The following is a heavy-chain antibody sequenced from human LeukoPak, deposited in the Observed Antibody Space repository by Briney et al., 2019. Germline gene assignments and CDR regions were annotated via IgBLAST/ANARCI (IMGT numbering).Heavy chain of an antibody. CDR1: GFTFSNAW. J-gene: IGHJ6*02. Sequence: GGSLRLSCAASGFTFSNAWMGWVRQAPGMGLEWVGRIKSKTDGETRDYAAPVKGRFTISRDDSKNTLYLQMNSLETEDTAVYYCTKPDLLWFGEDVWGQGTTVTVSS. V-gene: IGHV3-15*01. CDR2: IKSKTDGETR. D-gene: IGHD3-10*01. CDR3: TKPDLLWFGEDV.